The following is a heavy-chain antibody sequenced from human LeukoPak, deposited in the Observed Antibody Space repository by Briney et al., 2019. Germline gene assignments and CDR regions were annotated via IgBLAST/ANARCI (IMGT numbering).Heavy chain of an antibody. CDR3: ARHSNWNGGVDWFDP. V-gene: IGHV4-59*08. D-gene: IGHD1-20*01. CDR1: GGSNY. CDR2: IHYSGSP. Sequence: SETLSLTCTVSGGSNYWSWIRQPPGKGLEWIGYIHYSGSPNYNPSLKSRFTISIDTSKNQFSLRLNSVTAADTAVYYCARHSNWNGGVDWFDPWGQGTQVTVSS. J-gene: IGHJ5*02.